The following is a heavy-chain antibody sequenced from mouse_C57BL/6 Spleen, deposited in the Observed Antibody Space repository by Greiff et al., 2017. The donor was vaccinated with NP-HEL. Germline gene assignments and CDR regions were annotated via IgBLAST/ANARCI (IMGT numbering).Heavy chain of an antibody. Sequence: VQLKQSGPEPVKPGASVKISCKASGYSFTGYYMNWVKQSPEKSLEWIGEINSSTGGTTYNQKFKAKATLTVDKSSSTAYMQLKSLTSEDSAVYYCARGFYYDYDDGWYFDVWGTGTTVTVSS. V-gene: IGHV1-42*01. CDR2: INSSTGGT. CDR1: GYSFTGYY. CDR3: ARGFYYDYDDGWYFDV. D-gene: IGHD2-4*01. J-gene: IGHJ1*03.